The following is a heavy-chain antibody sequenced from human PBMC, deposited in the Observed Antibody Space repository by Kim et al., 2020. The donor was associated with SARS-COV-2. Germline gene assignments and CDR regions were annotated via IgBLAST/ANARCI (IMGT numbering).Heavy chain of an antibody. V-gene: IGHV4-39*07. CDR2: AYYTGHT. Sequence: SETLSLTCTVSGGSIRSDSDYWGWIRQRPGQRLEWNGTAYYTGHTYYNPSLNSRGSMSVDTYPTQFSLSLTFVTAAAAAVDYCACATIGFYCYFDLLCR. CDR1: GGSIRSDSDY. D-gene: IGHD2-8*01. CDR3: ACATIGFYCYFDL. J-gene: IGHJ2*01.